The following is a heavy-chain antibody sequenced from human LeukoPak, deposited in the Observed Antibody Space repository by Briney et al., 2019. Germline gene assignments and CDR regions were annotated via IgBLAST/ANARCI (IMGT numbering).Heavy chain of an antibody. D-gene: IGHD3-9*01. CDR3: ARRWFFDY. J-gene: IGHJ4*02. CDR2: ISYDGSNE. CDR1: GFTFSSYV. V-gene: IGHV3-30*04. Sequence: GGSLRLSCAASGFTFSSYVMHWVRQAPGKGLEWVAIISYDGSNEYYADSVKGRFTISRDNSKNTLYLQMNSLRSEDTAVYYCARRWFFDYWGQGTLVTVSS.